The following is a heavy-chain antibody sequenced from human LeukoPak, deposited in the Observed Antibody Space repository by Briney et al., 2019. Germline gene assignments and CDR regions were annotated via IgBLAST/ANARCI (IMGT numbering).Heavy chain of an antibody. CDR3: AKDLGGYHDY. Sequence: GGSLRLSCAASGFTFNSYAMSWVRRAPGKGLEWVSAISGSGGSTYYADSVKGRFTISRDNSKNTLYLQMNSLRAEDTAVYYCAKDLGGYHDYWGQGTLVTVSS. CDR1: GFTFNSYA. V-gene: IGHV3-23*01. D-gene: IGHD5-12*01. CDR2: ISGSGGST. J-gene: IGHJ4*02.